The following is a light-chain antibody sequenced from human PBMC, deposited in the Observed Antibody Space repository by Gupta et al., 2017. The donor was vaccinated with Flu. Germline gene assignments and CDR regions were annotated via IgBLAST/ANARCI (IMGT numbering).Light chain of an antibody. CDR3: QQYGTSSLYS. V-gene: IGKV3-20*01. CDR2: AAS. CDR1: QTINNNY. Sequence: IVLTQSPGALSLSPGERSTLSCRASQTINNNYIAWYKQKPGQAPRPLIYAASSRAAGITGTFCGSGSGTDFTLTISRLVPEDFAVYYCQQYGTSSLYSFGQGTKLEIK. J-gene: IGKJ2*03.